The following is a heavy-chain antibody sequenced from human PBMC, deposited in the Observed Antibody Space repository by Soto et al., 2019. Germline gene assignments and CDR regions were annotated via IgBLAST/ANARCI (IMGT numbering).Heavy chain of an antibody. CDR2: INHSGST. Sequence: SETLSLTCAVSGGSFSGYYWRWIRQPPGKGLQWIGEINHSGSTNYNPSLKSRVAISVDTSKSQFSLNLSSVTAADTAVYYCASDLGYCTKAVCYDAYWGQGTLVT. J-gene: IGHJ4*02. CDR3: ASDLGYCTKAVCYDAY. CDR1: GGSFSGYY. D-gene: IGHD2-8*01. V-gene: IGHV4-34*01.